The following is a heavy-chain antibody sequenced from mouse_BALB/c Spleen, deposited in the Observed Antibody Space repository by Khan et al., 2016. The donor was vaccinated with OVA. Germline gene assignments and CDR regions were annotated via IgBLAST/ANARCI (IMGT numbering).Heavy chain of an antibody. CDR2: INPRSGYT. Sequence: VQLQQSGAELARPGASVKMSCKASGYTFTSHTMHWVKQRPGQGLEWIGYINPRSGYTNYNQKFNDKATLTADKSSSTAYMQLSSLTSEDSAVYYCARRTTEEAMDYWGQGTSVTVSS. J-gene: IGHJ4*01. CDR1: GYTFTSHT. V-gene: IGHV1-4*01. D-gene: IGHD2-14*01. CDR3: ARRTTEEAMDY.